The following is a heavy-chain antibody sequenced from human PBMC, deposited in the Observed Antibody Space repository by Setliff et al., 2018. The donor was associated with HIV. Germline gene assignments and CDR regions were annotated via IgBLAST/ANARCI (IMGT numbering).Heavy chain of an antibody. CDR1: GGSMSTYY. CDR3: ARLQDSSGYYRY. D-gene: IGHD3-22*01. V-gene: IGHV4-4*08. CDR2: IYTSGST. J-gene: IGHJ4*02. Sequence: PSETLSLTCTVSGGSMSTYYWSWIRQPPGKGLEWIGYIYTSGSTNYNPSLRSRVTISVDTSKNHFSLRLSSVTAADTAVYYCARLQDSSGYYRYWGQGTLVTVSS.